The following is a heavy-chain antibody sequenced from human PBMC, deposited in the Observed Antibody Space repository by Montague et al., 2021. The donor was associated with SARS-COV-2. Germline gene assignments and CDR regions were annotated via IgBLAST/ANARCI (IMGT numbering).Heavy chain of an antibody. CDR2: IYWDDDK. V-gene: IGHV2-5*02. D-gene: IGHD3-16*02. CDR1: GFSLSTSGVG. J-gene: IGHJ4*02. CDR3: ARTTMITFGGVIVPFDY. Sequence: PALVKPTQTLTLTCTFSGFSLSTSGVGVGWIRQPPGKALEWLALIYWDDDKRYSPSLKSRLTITKDTFKNQVVLTMTNMDPVDTATYYCARTTMITFGGVIVPFDYWGQGTLVTVSS.